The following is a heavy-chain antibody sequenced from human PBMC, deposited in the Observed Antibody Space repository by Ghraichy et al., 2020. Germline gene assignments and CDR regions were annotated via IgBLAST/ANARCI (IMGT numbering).Heavy chain of an antibody. D-gene: IGHD5-12*01. Sequence: SETLSLTCAVSGASISSGNWWSWVRQPPGKGLEWIGEIYPSATTNYNPSLKSRVTISVHQSQNHFSLKVTSVTAADTAVYYCARAPRGPVAAEYFHQWGQGTVVTVSS. CDR3: ARAPRGPVAAEYFHQ. V-gene: IGHV4-4*02. CDR1: GASISSGNW. CDR2: IYPSATT. J-gene: IGHJ1*01.